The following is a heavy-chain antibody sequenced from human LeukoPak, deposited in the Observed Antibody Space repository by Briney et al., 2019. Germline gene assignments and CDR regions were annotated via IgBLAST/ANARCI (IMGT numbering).Heavy chain of an antibody. D-gene: IGHD2-2*01. V-gene: IGHV3-30-3*01. CDR1: GFTFSSYA. Sequence: PGGSLRLSCTASGFTFSSYAMHWVRQAPGKGLEWVAFISYDGSNEYYADSVKGRFTISRDNSKNTLYLQMNSLRPEDTALYYCARGGYRSPTSCYAGGWLDPWGQGTLVTVSS. J-gene: IGHJ5*02. CDR2: ISYDGSNE. CDR3: ARGGYRSPTSCYAGGWLDP.